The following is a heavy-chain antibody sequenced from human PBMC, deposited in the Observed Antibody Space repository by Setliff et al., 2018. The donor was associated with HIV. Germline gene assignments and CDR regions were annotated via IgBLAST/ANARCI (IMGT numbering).Heavy chain of an antibody. CDR2: IHHRGST. V-gene: IGHV4-31*03. J-gene: IGHJ4*02. Sequence: PSETLSLTCTVSGDSISSGGYYWSWIRQHPGKALEWIGYIHHRGSTFYNPSLKSRLIMSVDTSKSQFSLRLSSVTAADTAVYYCASARVRQSRKFGGVIVLPPFDYWGQGTLVTVSS. CDR3: ASARVRQSRKFGGVIVLPPFDY. D-gene: IGHD3-16*02. CDR1: GDSISSGGYY.